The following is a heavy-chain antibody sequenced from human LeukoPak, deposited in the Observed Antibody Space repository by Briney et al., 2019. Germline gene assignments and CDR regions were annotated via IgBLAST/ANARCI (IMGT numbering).Heavy chain of an antibody. D-gene: IGHD2-15*01. CDR1: GGSFSGYY. CDR2: INHSGST. V-gene: IGHV4-34*01. CDR3: ARDGGVVAASIGILDY. Sequence: SETLSLTCAVYGGSFSGYYWSWIRQPPGKGLEWIGEINHSGSTNYNPSLKSRVTISVDTSKYQFSLKLSSVTAADTAVYYCARDGGVVAASIGILDYWGQGTLVTVSS. J-gene: IGHJ4*02.